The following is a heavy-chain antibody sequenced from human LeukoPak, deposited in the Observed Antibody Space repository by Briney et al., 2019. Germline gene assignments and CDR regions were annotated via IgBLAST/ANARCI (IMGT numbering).Heavy chain of an antibody. J-gene: IGHJ4*02. CDR3: ARAPPTTYFAWEFDY. D-gene: IGHD3-9*01. Sequence: PGRSLRLSWAASGFTFIDYYISWIRQAPGKWREWVSYISMRGSTLYYAHSVNGSFTISRDKPKNSLYLQTSSLRAEDTAVYYCARAPPTTYFAWEFDYWGQGTLVTVSS. CDR2: ISMRGSTL. CDR1: GFTFIDYY. V-gene: IGHV3-11*01.